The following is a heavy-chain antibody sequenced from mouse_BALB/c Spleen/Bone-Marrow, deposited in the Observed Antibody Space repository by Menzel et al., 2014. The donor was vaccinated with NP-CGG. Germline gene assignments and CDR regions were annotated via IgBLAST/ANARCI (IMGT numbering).Heavy chain of an antibody. CDR2: ISSGSSTI. CDR1: GFTFSSLG. CDR3: ARSSYGYDRQAYFFDY. J-gene: IGHJ2*01. V-gene: IGHV5-17*02. D-gene: IGHD2-2*01. Sequence: EVKLMESGGGLVQPGGSRKLSCAASGFTFSSLGMHWVRQAPEKGLEWVAYISSGSSTIYYADTVKGRFTISRDNPKNTLFLQMTSLRSEDTAMYYCARSSYGYDRQAYFFDYWGQGTTLTVSS.